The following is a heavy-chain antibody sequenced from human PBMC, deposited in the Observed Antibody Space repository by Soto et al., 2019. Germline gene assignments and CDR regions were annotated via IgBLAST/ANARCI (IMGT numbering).Heavy chain of an antibody. CDR1: GGSISSYY. J-gene: IGHJ5*02. Sequence: SETLSLTCTVCGGSISSYYWSWIRQPPGKGLEWIGYIYYSGSTNYNPSLKGRVTISVDTSKNQFSLKLSSVTAADTAVYYCARGGDCSGGSCYKNWFDPWGQGTLVTVSS. V-gene: IGHV4-59*01. CDR3: ARGGDCSGGSCYKNWFDP. CDR2: IYYSGST. D-gene: IGHD2-15*01.